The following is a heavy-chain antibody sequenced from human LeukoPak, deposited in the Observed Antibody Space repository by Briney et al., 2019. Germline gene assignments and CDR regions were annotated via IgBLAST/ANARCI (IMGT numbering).Heavy chain of an antibody. CDR1: GGSISSYY. CDR3: ARQTLVGATFYFDY. Sequence: SETLSLTCTVSGGSISSYYWSWIRQPPGKGLEWIGYIYYSGSTNYNPSLMSRVTISVDASKNQFSLKLSSVTAADTALYYCARQTLVGATFYFDYWGQGTLVTVSS. V-gene: IGHV4-59*01. D-gene: IGHD1-26*01. CDR2: IYYSGST. J-gene: IGHJ4*02.